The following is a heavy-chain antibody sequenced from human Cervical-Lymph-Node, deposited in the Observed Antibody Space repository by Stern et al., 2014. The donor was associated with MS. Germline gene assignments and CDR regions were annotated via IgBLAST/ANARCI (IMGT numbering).Heavy chain of an antibody. CDR1: GGSISSGGYY. Sequence: QVKLVESGPGLVKPSQTLYLTCTVSGGSISSGGYYWSWIRQHPGKGLEWIGYIYYSGSTYYNTSIKSRVTISVDTSKNQFSLKLSSVTAADTAVYYCARDLRYYYDSSGYYYRWFDPWGQGTLVTVSS. CDR3: ARDLRYYYDSSGYYYRWFDP. V-gene: IGHV4-31*03. D-gene: IGHD3-22*01. CDR2: IYYSGST. J-gene: IGHJ5*02.